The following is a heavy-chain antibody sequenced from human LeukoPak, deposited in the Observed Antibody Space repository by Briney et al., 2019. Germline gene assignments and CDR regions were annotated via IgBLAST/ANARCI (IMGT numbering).Heavy chain of an antibody. CDR3: ARVMRERHHFDS. V-gene: IGHV1-69*16. CDR2: INPALKTS. D-gene: IGHD1-26*01. J-gene: IGHJ4*02. Sequence: SVKVSCKVSGASLTSHIMDWLRQAPGQGLEWMGLINPALKTSNYAQKFQGRGTITPEEFTKTAYMELTSLTSDDTAVYYCARVMRERHHFDSWGKGTLVIVSS. CDR1: GASLTSHI.